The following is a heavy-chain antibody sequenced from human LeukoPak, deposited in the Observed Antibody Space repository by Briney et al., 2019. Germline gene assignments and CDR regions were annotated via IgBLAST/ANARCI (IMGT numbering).Heavy chain of an antibody. CDR3: ARVPYYYDSSAESFDY. Sequence: GASVKVSCKASGYTFTSYGISWVRQAPGQGLEWMGWISAYNGNTNYAQKLQGRVTMTTDTSASTAYMELRSLRSDDTAVYYCARVPYYYDSSAESFDYWGQGTLVTVSS. CDR2: ISAYNGNT. D-gene: IGHD3-22*01. CDR1: GYTFTSYG. V-gene: IGHV1-18*01. J-gene: IGHJ4*02.